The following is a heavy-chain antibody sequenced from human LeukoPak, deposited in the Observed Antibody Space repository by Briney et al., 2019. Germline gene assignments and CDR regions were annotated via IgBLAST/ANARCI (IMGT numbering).Heavy chain of an antibody. CDR1: GGSISSSSYY. J-gene: IGHJ4*02. CDR2: ISGSGGST. V-gene: IGHV3-23*01. D-gene: IGHD6-6*01. Sequence: ETLSLTCTVSGGSISSSSYYWSWVRQAPGKGLEWVSAISGSGGSTYYADSVKGRFTISRDNSKNTLYLQMNSLRAADTAVYYCARDKGTSYLSSFDYWGQGTLVTVSS. CDR3: ARDKGTSYLSSFDY.